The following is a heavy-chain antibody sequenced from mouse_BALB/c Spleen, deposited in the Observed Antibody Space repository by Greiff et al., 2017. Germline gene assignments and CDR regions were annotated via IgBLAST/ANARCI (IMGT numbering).Heavy chain of an antibody. Sequence: EVQGVESGGGLVQPGGSLRLSCATSGFTFTDYYMSWVRQPPGKALEWLGFIRNKANGYTTEYSASVKGRFTISRDNSQSILYLQMNTLRAEDSATYYCARESPYYYGSRGFDYWGQGTTLTVSS. CDR3: ARESPYYYGSRGFDY. D-gene: IGHD1-1*01. CDR1: GFTFTDYY. V-gene: IGHV7-3*02. CDR2: IRNKANGYTT. J-gene: IGHJ2*01.